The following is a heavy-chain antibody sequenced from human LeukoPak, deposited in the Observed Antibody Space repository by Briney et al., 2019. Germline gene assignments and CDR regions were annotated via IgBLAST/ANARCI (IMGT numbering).Heavy chain of an antibody. D-gene: IGHD2-21*02. J-gene: IGHJ4*02. V-gene: IGHV1-18*01. CDR3: AREGTASGLFDY. CDR1: GYTFTSFG. Sequence: GASVKVSYKASGYTFTSFGISWLRQAPGQGLEWMGWISSYNGNTNYAQKFQGRVTMTRDTSISTAYMELSSLRSEDTAVYYCAREGTASGLFDYWGQGTLVTVSS. CDR2: ISSYNGNT.